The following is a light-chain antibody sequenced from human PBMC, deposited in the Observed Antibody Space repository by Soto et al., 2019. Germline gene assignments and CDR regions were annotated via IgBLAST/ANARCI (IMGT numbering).Light chain of an antibody. Sequence: QSVLTQPASVSGSPGQSITISCSGTSSDVGTYNLVSWYQQYPGKAPRLMICEVTKRPSGVSNRFSGSKSGNTASLTISGLQPEDEADYYCCSYAGSSSSIFGTGTKVTVL. CDR1: SSDVGTYNL. CDR2: EVT. V-gene: IGLV2-23*02. CDR3: CSYAGSSSSI. J-gene: IGLJ1*01.